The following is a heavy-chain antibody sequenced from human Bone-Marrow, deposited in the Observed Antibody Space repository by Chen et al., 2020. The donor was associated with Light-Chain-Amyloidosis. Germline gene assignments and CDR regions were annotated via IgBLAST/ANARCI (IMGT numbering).Heavy chain of an antibody. CDR2: IENDGSNT. Sequence: EVQLVESGGGLVQPGGSLRLACAASGFTFRHYWMNWVRQAPGKGLVWVSRIENDGSNTGYADSVKGRFTISRDNVKNTLFLDMKSLRVEDTAVYYCVRDGGYDSGSFGSLDNWGQGVLVTVSS. V-gene: IGHV3-74*01. D-gene: IGHD2-15*01. CDR3: VRDGGYDSGSFGSLDN. J-gene: IGHJ4*02. CDR1: GFTFRHYW.